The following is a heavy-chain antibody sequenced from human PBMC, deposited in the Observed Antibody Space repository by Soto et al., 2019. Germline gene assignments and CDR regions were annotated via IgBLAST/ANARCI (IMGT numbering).Heavy chain of an antibody. CDR1: GGSISSYY. D-gene: IGHD3-22*01. V-gene: IGHV4-59*01. Sequence: QVQLQESGPGLVKPSETLSLTCTVSGGSISSYYWSWIRQPPGKGLEWIGYIYYSGSTNYNPSLKSRVSISVDTSKNQFSLKLSSVTAADTAVYYCARSGYYYDGMDVWGQGTTVTVSS. CDR2: IYYSGST. J-gene: IGHJ6*02. CDR3: ARSGYYYDGMDV.